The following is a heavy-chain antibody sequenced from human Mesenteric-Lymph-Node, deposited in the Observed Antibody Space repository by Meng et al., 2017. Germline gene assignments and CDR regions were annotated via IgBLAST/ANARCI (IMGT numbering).Heavy chain of an antibody. D-gene: IGHD3-16*01. CDR2: IFSSGNS. CDR1: CASIHSDDDY. Sequence: QMRLQESDPRLVKPSQTLSLTRMVSCASIHSDDDYWTWIRQTPGKGLEWVGSIFSSGNSDQSPSLKSRTTMSVDTSKNQFSLKMTSLTAADTAVYYCARGVASGWQTNAYYLDNWGQGTLVTVSS. J-gene: IGHJ4*02. CDR3: ARGVASGWQTNAYYLDN. V-gene: IGHV4-30-4*01.